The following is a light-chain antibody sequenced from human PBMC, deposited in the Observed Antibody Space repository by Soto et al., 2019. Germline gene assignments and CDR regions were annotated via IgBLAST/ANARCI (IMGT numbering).Light chain of an antibody. CDR2: GAS. CDR1: QSVSSN. J-gene: IGKJ1*01. CDR3: QQYNNWPPWS. V-gene: IGKV3-15*01. Sequence: EIVMTQSPATLSVSPGERATLSCRASQSVSSNLAWYQQKPGQAPRHLIYGASTRATGIPARFSGSGSGTEFPININSQQAEDFAVYYCQQYNNWPPWSFGQGTKVEIK.